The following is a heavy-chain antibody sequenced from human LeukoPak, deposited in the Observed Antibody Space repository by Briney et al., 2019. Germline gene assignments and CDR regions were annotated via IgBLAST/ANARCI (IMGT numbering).Heavy chain of an antibody. J-gene: IGHJ6*03. D-gene: IGHD6-19*01. CDR1: GGSISSYY. CDR3: ARGASGLNYMDV. Sequence: SETLSLTCTVSGGSISSYYWSWIRQPPGKGLEWIGYIYYSRSTNYNPSLKSRVTISVDTSKNQFSLKLSSVTAADTAVYYCARGASGLNYMDVWGKGTTVTVSS. V-gene: IGHV4-59*01. CDR2: IYYSRST.